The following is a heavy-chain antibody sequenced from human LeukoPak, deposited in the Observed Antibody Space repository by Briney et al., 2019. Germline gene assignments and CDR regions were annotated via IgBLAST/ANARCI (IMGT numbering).Heavy chain of an antibody. J-gene: IGHJ5*02. CDR3: ARGVSDILTGYRLHP. CDR2: INPNSGNT. Sequence: ASVKASCKASVYTFTSYDIHWVRQATGQGLEWMGWINPNSGNTGYAQKFQGRVTITRNTSISTAYMELSSLRSEDTAVYYCARGVSDILTGYRLHPWGQGTLVTVSS. CDR1: VYTFTSYD. D-gene: IGHD3-9*01. V-gene: IGHV1-8*01.